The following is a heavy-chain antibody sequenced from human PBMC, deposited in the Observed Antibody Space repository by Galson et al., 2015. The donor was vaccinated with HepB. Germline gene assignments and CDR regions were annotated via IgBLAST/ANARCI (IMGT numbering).Heavy chain of an antibody. J-gene: IGHJ6*03. CDR3: ASNYGSGSSRGYYYYYMDV. CDR2: MYYSGST. CDR1: GGSVGSAADY. Sequence: LSLTCSVSGGSVGSAADYWSWIRQPPGKGLEWIGYMYYSGSTNYNPSLKSRVTISVDTSKNQFSLKLSSVTAADTAVYYCASNYGSGSSRGYYYYYMDVWGKGTTVTVSS. V-gene: IGHV4-61*08. D-gene: IGHD3-10*01.